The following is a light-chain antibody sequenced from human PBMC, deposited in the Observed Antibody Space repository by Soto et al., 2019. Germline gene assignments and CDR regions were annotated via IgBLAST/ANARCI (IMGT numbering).Light chain of an antibody. CDR1: QSVSSY. Sequence: EIVLTQSPATLSLSPGEIATLSCRASQSVSSYLAWYQQKPGQAPRLLIYDASNRATGIPARFSGSGSGTDFTLTIGSLEPEDFAVYYCQQRSNWITFGQGTRLEIK. CDR3: QQRSNWIT. CDR2: DAS. V-gene: IGKV3-11*01. J-gene: IGKJ5*01.